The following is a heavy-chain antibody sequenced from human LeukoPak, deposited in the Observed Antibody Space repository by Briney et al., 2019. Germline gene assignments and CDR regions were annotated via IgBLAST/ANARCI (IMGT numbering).Heavy chain of an antibody. J-gene: IGHJ6*02. V-gene: IGHV3-30*18. CDR3: AKAQHHLAAGDYYYGMDV. CDR1: GFTFSSYG. CDR2: ISYDGSNK. D-gene: IGHD2-15*01. Sequence: PGRSLRLSCAASGFTFSSYGMHWVRQAPGKGLEWVAVISYDGSNKYYADSVKGRFTISRDNSKNTLYLQMNSLRAEDTAVYYCAKAQHHLAAGDYYYGMDVWGQGTTVTVSS.